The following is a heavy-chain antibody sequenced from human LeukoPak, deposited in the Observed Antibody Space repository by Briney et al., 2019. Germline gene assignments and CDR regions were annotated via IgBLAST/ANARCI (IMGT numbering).Heavy chain of an antibody. Sequence: PSETLSLTCTVSGGSISSYYWSWIRQPPGKGLEWIGHIYYSGSTTYNPSLKSRVTISLDTSKNQFSLKMSSVTAADTAVYYCARHRWELNAFDIWGQGTMVTVSS. D-gene: IGHD1-26*01. J-gene: IGHJ3*02. CDR2: IYYSGST. V-gene: IGHV4-59*01. CDR3: ARHRWELNAFDI. CDR1: GGSISSYY.